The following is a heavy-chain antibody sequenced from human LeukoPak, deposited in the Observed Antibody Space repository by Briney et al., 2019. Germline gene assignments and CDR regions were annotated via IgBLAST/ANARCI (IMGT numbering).Heavy chain of an antibody. J-gene: IGHJ4*02. CDR2: ISYDGSNK. V-gene: IGHV3-30-3*02. CDR3: AKSQGRLRLGELSSVDY. CDR1: GFTFSSSA. Sequence: PGRSLRLSCAASGFTFSSSAMHWVRQAPDKGLEWVAVISYDGSNKYYADSVKGRFTISRDNSKNTLYLQMNSLRAEDTAVYYCAKSQGRLRLGELSSVDYWGQGTLVTVSS. D-gene: IGHD3-16*02.